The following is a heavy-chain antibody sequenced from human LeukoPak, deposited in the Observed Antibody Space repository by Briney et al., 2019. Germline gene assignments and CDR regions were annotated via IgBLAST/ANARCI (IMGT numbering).Heavy chain of an antibody. V-gene: IGHV3-66*01. Sequence: GGSLRLSCAASGFTVSSNYMSWVRQAPGKGLEWVSVIYSGGSTYYADSVKGRFTISRDNYKNTLYLQMNSLRAQDTAVYYCVREYDSSGYYYFDYWGQGTLVTVSS. CDR2: IYSGGST. D-gene: IGHD3-22*01. CDR1: GFTVSSNY. J-gene: IGHJ4*02. CDR3: VREYDSSGYYYFDY.